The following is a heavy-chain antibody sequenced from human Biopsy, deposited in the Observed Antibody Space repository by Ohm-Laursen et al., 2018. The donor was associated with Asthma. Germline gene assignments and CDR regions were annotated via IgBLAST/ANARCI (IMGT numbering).Heavy chain of an antibody. D-gene: IGHD5-12*01. CDR3: ARGDSGSDRIVYYYSGLEV. Sequence: SVKVSCKASGDSFSNYAISWVRQAPGQGLEWMGGLIPVLGTPDHAQMFEGRVTITADESTSTAYMELSSLSSEDTAVYYCARGDSGSDRIVYYYSGLEVWGQGTTVTVSS. J-gene: IGHJ6*02. V-gene: IGHV1-69*13. CDR1: GDSFSNYA. CDR2: LIPVLGTP.